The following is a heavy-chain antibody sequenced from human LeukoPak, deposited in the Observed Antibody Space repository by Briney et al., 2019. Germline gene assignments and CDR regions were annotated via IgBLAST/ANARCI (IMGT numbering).Heavy chain of an antibody. V-gene: IGHV3-23*01. CDR3: ARGAMVRGIQYYMDV. Sequence: GGSLRLSCSASGFSFSSYTMTWVRQAPGKGPEWVSIISGGGDTTFYTDSVKGRFTISRDNSKNTLYLQMNSLRVEDTAVYYCARGAMVRGIQYYMDVWGKGTTVTISS. CDR1: GFSFSSYT. CDR2: ISGGGDTT. D-gene: IGHD3-10*01. J-gene: IGHJ6*03.